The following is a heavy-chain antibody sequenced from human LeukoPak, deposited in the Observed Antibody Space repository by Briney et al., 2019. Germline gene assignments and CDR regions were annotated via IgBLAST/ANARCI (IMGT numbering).Heavy chain of an antibody. D-gene: IGHD1-26*01. CDR1: GFTFSTFG. Sequence: PGGSLRLSCAASGFTFSTFGMSWVRRAPGKGPEWVSGITGSGATTYYADSVKGRFTISRDNSQNTLYLQMNTQRAEDTAVYYCAKVVSGFHFDCWGQGTLVTVSS. CDR3: AKVVSGFHFDC. J-gene: IGHJ4*02. CDR2: ITGSGATT. V-gene: IGHV3-23*01.